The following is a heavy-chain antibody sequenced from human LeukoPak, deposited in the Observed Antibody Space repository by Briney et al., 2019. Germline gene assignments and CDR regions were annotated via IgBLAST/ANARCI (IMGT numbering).Heavy chain of an antibody. CDR3: ARALEPSIAVIDY. J-gene: IGHJ4*02. Sequence: GGSLRLSCAASGFTVSRNYMNWVRQTPGKGLDWVSSISGSSTYIYYADSVKGRFTVSRDNAKNSLYLQMNSLRAEDTAVYYCARALEPSIAVIDYWGQGTLVTVSS. V-gene: IGHV3-21*01. CDR1: GFTVSRNY. CDR2: ISGSSTYI. D-gene: IGHD6-19*01.